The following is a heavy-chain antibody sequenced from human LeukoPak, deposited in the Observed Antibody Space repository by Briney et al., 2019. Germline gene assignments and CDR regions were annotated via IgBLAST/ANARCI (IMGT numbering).Heavy chain of an antibody. D-gene: IGHD6-13*01. Sequence: GGSLRLSCAASGFTFSNAWMSWVRQAPGKGLEWVGRIESKTDGGTTDYAAPVKGRFTIPRDDSKNTLYLQMNSLKTEDTAVYYCTTRRIAAALGSDYWGQGTLVTVSS. V-gene: IGHV3-15*04. CDR3: TTRRIAAALGSDY. J-gene: IGHJ4*02. CDR2: IESKTDGGTT. CDR1: GFTFSNAW.